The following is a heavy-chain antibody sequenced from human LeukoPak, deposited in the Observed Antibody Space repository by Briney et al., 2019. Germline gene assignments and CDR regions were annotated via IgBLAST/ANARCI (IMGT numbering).Heavy chain of an antibody. D-gene: IGHD3-22*01. CDR2: ISAYNGNT. CDR3: ARATYYYDSSGYYRDAFDI. Sequence: ASVKVSCKASGYTFTSYGIRWVRQAPGQGLEWMGWISAYNGNTNYAQKLQGRVTMTTDTSTSTAYMELRSLRSDDTAVYYCARATYYYDSSGYYRDAFDIWGQGTMVTVSS. V-gene: IGHV1-18*01. CDR1: GYTFTSYG. J-gene: IGHJ3*02.